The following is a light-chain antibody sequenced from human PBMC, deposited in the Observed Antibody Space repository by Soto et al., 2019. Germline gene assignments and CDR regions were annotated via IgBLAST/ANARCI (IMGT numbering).Light chain of an antibody. V-gene: IGKV1-6*01. CDR1: QAIRND. CDR3: LQDNDYPWT. J-gene: IGKJ1*01. CDR2: GAS. Sequence: ALQMTQSPSSLSASVGDRVTITCRASQAIRNDLGWYQQKPGKAPKLLIYGASDLQNGVPSRFSGSGSGTDFTLTISSLQPEDFATYYCLQDNDYPWTFGQGTKVEIK.